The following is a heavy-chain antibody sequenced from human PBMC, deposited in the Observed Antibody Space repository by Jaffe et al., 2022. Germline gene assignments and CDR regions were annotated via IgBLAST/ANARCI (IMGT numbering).Heavy chain of an antibody. V-gene: IGHV3-43D*04. J-gene: IGHJ4*02. D-gene: IGHD5-12*01. CDR1: GFTFDDYA. CDR3: AKDMSESGYDYYFDY. Sequence: EVQLVESGGVVVQPGGSLRLSCAASGFTFDDYAMHWVRQAPGKGLEWVSLISWDGGSTYYADSVKGRFTISRDNSKNSLYLQMNSLRAEDTALYYCAKDMSESGYDYYFDYWGQGTLVTVSS. CDR2: ISWDGGST.